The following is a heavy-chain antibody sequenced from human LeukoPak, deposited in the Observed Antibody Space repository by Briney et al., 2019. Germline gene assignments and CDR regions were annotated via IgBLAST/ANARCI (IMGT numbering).Heavy chain of an antibody. D-gene: IGHD3-10*01. CDR3: ARDGVRGIPWIFDS. Sequence: GGSLRLSCAASGFTFSSYGMHWVRQAPGKGLEWVAFIRYDGSNKYYADSVKGRFTISRDNAKNSLYLQMNSLSAEDTAVYYCARDGVRGIPWIFDSWGQGTLVTVSS. CDR1: GFTFSSYG. CDR2: IRYDGSNK. J-gene: IGHJ4*02. V-gene: IGHV3-30*02.